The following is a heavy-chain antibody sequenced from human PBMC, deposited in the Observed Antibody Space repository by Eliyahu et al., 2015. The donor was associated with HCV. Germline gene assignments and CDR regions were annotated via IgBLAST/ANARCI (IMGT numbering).Heavy chain of an antibody. D-gene: IGHD1-26*01. CDR2: ISSNGYNT. J-gene: IGHJ4*02. CDR1: GFXFXAYS. Sequence: EVNLVXSGGGVVQPGGSLRLSXSXXGFXFXAYSMHWVRQAPGKGLEFVSGISSNGYNTYYADSVTGRFTISRDNYKDILYLQMSSLRSEDTAVYYCVKDQWELRYYFDYWGQGTLVTVPS. CDR3: VKDQWELRYYFDY. V-gene: IGHV3-64D*08.